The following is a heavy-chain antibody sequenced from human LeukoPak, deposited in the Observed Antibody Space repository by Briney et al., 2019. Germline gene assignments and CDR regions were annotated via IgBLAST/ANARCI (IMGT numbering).Heavy chain of an antibody. J-gene: IGHJ5*02. CDR1: GFTLSDYY. V-gene: IGHV3-11*04. CDR3: ARDEGTPST. D-gene: IGHD1-14*01. Sequence: GGPLRLSCVAYGFTLSDYYMSWVRQAPGKGLEWLSDISGTGTTTHSADSVKGRFTISRDNAKNSLYLQMNSLRAEDTAVYYCARDEGTPSTWGQGTLVTVSS. CDR2: ISGTGTTT.